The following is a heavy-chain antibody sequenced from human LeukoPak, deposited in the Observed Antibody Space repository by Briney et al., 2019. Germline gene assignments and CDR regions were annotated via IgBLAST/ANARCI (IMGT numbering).Heavy chain of an antibody. V-gene: IGHV4-4*07. CDR2: IYTSGTT. D-gene: IGHD3-3*01. J-gene: IGHJ4*02. CDR3: ASHYYDFLSGYYTWGFDS. Sequence: SETLSLTCTVSGGSVTSSFWSWIRQPAGKELEWVGRIYTSGTTNYNPSLKSRVTISVDTSKNQFFLNLSSVTAADTAVYYCASHYYDFLSGYYTWGFDSWGQGTLVTVSS. CDR1: GGSVTSSF.